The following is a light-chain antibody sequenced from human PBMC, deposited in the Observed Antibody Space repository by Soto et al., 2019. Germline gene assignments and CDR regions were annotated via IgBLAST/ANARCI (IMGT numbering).Light chain of an antibody. CDR2: AAS. CDR3: LQDYNYTWT. V-gene: IGKV1-12*01. CDR1: QGISSW. J-gene: IGKJ1*01. Sequence: DIQMTQSASTLSASLGDRVTITCRASQGISSWLAWYQQKPGKAPNLLIYAASSLHSGVPSRFSGSGSGTDGTITISSLQKEDGATYYCLQDYNYTWTFGQGTKVDIK.